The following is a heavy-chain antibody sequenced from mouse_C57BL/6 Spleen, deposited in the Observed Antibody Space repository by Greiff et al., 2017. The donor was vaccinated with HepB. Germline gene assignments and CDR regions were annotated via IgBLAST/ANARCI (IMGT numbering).Heavy chain of an antibody. CDR3: AREGLYDYDKNFDY. D-gene: IGHD2-4*01. CDR1: GYTFTSYW. J-gene: IGHJ2*01. V-gene: IGHV1-69*01. CDR2: IDPSDSYT. Sequence: VQLQQPGAELVMPGASVKLSCKASGYTFTSYWMHWVKQRPGQGLEWIGEIDPSDSYTNYNQKFKGKATLTVDTSSSTAYMQLSSLTSEDSAVYYCAREGLYDYDKNFDYWGQGTTLTVSS.